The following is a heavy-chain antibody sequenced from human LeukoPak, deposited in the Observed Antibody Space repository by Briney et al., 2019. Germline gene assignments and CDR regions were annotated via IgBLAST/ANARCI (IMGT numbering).Heavy chain of an antibody. CDR1: GFTFSSYG. D-gene: IGHD3-22*01. V-gene: IGHV3-33*08. J-gene: IGHJ4*02. CDR2: ICYDGSNK. CDR3: ARVYRDYYDSSGYYDY. Sequence: GRSLRLSCAASGFTFSSYGMHWVRQAPAKGLEWVAVICYDGSNKYYADSVKGRFTISRDNSKNTLYLQMNSLRAEDTAVYYCARVYRDYYDSSGYYDYWGQGTLVTVSS.